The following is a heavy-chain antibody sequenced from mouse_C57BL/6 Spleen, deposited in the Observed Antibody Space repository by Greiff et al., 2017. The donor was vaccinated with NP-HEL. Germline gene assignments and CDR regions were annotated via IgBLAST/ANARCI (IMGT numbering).Heavy chain of an antibody. Sequence: QVQLKESGAELVKPGASVKISCKASGYAFSSYWMNWVKQRPGKGLEWIGQIYPGDGDTNYNGKFKGKATLTADKSSSTAYMQLSSLTSEDSAVYFCARSTTTVPSFDYWGQGTTLTVSS. D-gene: IGHD1-1*01. CDR2: IYPGDGDT. CDR3: ARSTTTVPSFDY. V-gene: IGHV1-80*01. CDR1: GYAFSSYW. J-gene: IGHJ2*01.